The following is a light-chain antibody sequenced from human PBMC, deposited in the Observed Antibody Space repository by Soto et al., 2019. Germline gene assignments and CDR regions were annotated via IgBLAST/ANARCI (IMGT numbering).Light chain of an antibody. J-gene: IGLJ1*01. V-gene: IGLV2-23*01. CDR3: CAYVGARSYV. Sequence: QSALTQPASVSGSPGQSITISCTGTNNLVSWYQQHPGKAPKVVLYEGTKRPSGVSNRFSGSNSGSTACLTISGVHAEEEAQYFCCAYVGARSYVSGRGTKVTVL. CDR1: NNL. CDR2: EGT.